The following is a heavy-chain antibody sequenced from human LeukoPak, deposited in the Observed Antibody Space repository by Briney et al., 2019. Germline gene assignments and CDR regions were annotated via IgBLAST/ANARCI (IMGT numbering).Heavy chain of an antibody. CDR3: ARAEDGDYVWFDP. CDR1: GGSISSYY. J-gene: IGHJ5*02. Sequence: ASETLPLTCTVSGGSISSYYWSWIRQPPGKGLEWIGYIYYSGSTNYNPSLKSRVTISVDTSKNQFSLKLSSVTAADTAVYYCARAEDGDYVWFDPWGQGTLVTVSS. V-gene: IGHV4-59*01. D-gene: IGHD4-17*01. CDR2: IYYSGST.